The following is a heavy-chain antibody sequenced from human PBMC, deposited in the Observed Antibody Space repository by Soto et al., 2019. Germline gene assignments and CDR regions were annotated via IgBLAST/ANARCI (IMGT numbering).Heavy chain of an antibody. J-gene: IGHJ4*02. CDR1: GYTLTSFY. CDR3: ARGLASGDY. Sequence: QVQLVQPGAEVKKPGASVKLSCKASGYTLTSFYIHWVRQAPGQGLEWMGIINPNGGSTNYAHNFQGRVNMTRDTSTSTVYMDLSSLRSEDTAVYYCARGLASGDYWGQGTLVTVSS. D-gene: IGHD6-6*01. CDR2: INPNGGST. V-gene: IGHV1-46*03.